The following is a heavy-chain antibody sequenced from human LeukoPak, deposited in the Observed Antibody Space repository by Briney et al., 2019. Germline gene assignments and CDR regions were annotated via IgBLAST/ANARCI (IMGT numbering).Heavy chain of an antibody. Sequence: SETLSLTCAVYGGSFSGYYWSWIRQPPGKGLEWIGEINHSGSTNYNPSLKSRVTISVDTSKNQFSLKLSSVTAADTAVYYCARAIYGSGSYYNWGQGTLVTVSS. CDR2: INHSGST. J-gene: IGHJ4*02. CDR1: GGSFSGYY. D-gene: IGHD3-10*01. V-gene: IGHV4-34*01. CDR3: ARAIYGSGSYYN.